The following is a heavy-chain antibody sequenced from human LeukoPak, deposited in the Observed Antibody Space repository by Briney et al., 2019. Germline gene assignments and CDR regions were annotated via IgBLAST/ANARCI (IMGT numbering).Heavy chain of an antibody. Sequence: ASVKVSCKASGYTFTSYYMHWVRQAPGQGLEWMGIINPSGGSTSYAQKFQGRVTMTRDMSTSTVYMELSSLRSEDTAVYYCARDFMGITIFRVAPNYSMDVWGKGTTVTVSS. CDR2: INPSGGST. J-gene: IGHJ6*03. CDR1: GYTFTSYY. CDR3: ARDFMGITIFRVAPNYSMDV. V-gene: IGHV1-46*01. D-gene: IGHD3-3*01.